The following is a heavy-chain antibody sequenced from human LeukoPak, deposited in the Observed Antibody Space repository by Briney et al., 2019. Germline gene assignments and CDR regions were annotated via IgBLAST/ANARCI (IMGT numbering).Heavy chain of an antibody. J-gene: IGHJ4*02. CDR1: GFTFDDYA. CDR3: AKTSGSYTVGPEDY. Sequence: GGSLRLSCAVSGFTFDDYAMHWVRQAPGKGLEWVSGISWNSGSIGYADSVKGRFTISRDNAKNSLYLQMNSLRAEDTALYYCAKTSGSYTVGPEDYWGQGTLVTVSS. CDR2: ISWNSGSI. D-gene: IGHD1-26*01. V-gene: IGHV3-9*01.